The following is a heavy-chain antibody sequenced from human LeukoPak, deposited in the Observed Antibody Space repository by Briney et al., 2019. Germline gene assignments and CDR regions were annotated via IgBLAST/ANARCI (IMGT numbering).Heavy chain of an antibody. J-gene: IGHJ4*02. V-gene: IGHV4-4*07. CDR3: ARDRGWGAARTAFDY. CDR2: IYTSGST. D-gene: IGHD6-6*01. Sequence: PETLSLTCTVSGGSISSYYWSWIRQPAGKGLEWIGRIYTSGSTNYNPSLKSRVTMSVDTSKNQFSLKLSSVTAADTAVYYCARDRGWGAARTAFDYWGQGTLVTVSS. CDR1: GGSISSYY.